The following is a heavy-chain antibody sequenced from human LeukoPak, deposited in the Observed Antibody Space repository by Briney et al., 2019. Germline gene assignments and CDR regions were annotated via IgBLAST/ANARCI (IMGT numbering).Heavy chain of an antibody. Sequence: GASVKVSCKASGYTFTSYYMHWVRQAPGQGLEWMGIINPSGGSTSYAQKFQGRVTMTRDMSTSTVYMELSSLRSEDTAVYYCARVMIRDYYDSSGHHNFDYWGQGTLVTVSS. CDR3: ARVMIRDYYDSSGHHNFDY. V-gene: IGHV1-46*01. CDR2: INPSGGST. J-gene: IGHJ4*02. D-gene: IGHD3-22*01. CDR1: GYTFTSYY.